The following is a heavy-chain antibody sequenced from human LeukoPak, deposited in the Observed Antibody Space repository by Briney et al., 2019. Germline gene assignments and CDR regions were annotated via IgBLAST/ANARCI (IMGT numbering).Heavy chain of an antibody. D-gene: IGHD2-2*02. V-gene: IGHV3-11*04. CDR3: ATPPRYCSSTSCYTTFDY. Sequence: KPGGSLRLSCAASGFTFSDYYMSWIRQAPGKGLEWVSYISSSGSTIYYADSVKGRFTISRDNAKNSLYLQMNSLRAEDTAVYHCATPPRYCSSTSCYTTFDYWGQGTLVTVSS. CDR2: ISSSGSTI. CDR1: GFTFSDYY. J-gene: IGHJ4*02.